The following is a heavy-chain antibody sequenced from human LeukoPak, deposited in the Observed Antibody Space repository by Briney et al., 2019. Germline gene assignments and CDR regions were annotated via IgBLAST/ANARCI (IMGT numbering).Heavy chain of an antibody. D-gene: IGHD2-15*01. V-gene: IGHV4-38-2*02. Sequence: LETLSLTCAVSGYSISSGYYWGWIRQPPGKELEWIGTIYHSGSTYYNPSLKSRDTMSVDTSKNQFSLKLSSVTAADTAVYYCARDRPGGGGASDYWGQGTLVTVSS. CDR2: IYHSGST. CDR3: ARDRPGGGGASDY. J-gene: IGHJ4*02. CDR1: GYSISSGYY.